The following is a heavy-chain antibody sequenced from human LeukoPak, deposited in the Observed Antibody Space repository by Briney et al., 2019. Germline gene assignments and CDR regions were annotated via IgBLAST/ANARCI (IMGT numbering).Heavy chain of an antibody. CDR3: ARSGYQLLSGPFDY. D-gene: IGHD2-2*01. Sequence: SSETLSLTCTVSGGSISSYYWSRIRQAPGKGLEWIGYIYYSGSTNYNPSLKSRVTISVDTSKNQFSLKLSSVTAADTAVYYCARSGYQLLSGPFDYWGQGTLVTVSS. V-gene: IGHV4-59*01. J-gene: IGHJ4*02. CDR1: GGSISSYY. CDR2: IYYSGST.